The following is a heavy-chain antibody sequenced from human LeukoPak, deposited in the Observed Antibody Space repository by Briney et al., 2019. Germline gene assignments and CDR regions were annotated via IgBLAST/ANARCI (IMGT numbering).Heavy chain of an antibody. CDR2: IHPGDSDT. CDR1: GYRFTNYW. D-gene: IGHD2-15*01. V-gene: IGHV5-51*01. Sequence: GESLKISCKGSGYRFTNYWIGWVRQMPGKGLEWMGIIHPGDSDTRYSPSFQGQVTISADKSISTAYLQWSSLKASDTAMYYCARHGATLTCSGGSCYRSPGLSLSDLYYYYGMDVWGQGTTVTVSS. CDR3: ARHGATLTCSGGSCYRSPGLSLSDLYYYYGMDV. J-gene: IGHJ6*02.